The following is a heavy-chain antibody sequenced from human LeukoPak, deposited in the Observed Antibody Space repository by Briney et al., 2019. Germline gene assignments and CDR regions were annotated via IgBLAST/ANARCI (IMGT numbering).Heavy chain of an antibody. V-gene: IGHV3-23*01. Sequence: PGASLRLSCAASGFTFSSYAMSWVRQAPGKGLEWVSAISGSGGSTYYADSVKGRFTISRDNSKNTLYLQMNSLRAEDTAVYYCAKGAELRFLEWLSNPKYYFDYWGQGTLVTVSS. CDR2: ISGSGGST. D-gene: IGHD3-3*01. J-gene: IGHJ4*02. CDR3: AKGAELRFLEWLSNPKYYFDY. CDR1: GFTFSSYA.